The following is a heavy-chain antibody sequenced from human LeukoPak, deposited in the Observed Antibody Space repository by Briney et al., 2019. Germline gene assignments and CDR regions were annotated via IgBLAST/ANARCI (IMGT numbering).Heavy chain of an antibody. J-gene: IGHJ4*02. Sequence: GGSLRLSCAASGFTFSSYSMNWVRQAPGKGLEWVSSICSSSSYIYHADSVKGRFTISRDKAKNSLYLQMNSLRAEDTAVYYFVLGELSSPFDYGGQGTLVTVSS. CDR3: VLGELSSPFDY. CDR1: GFTFSSYS. D-gene: IGHD3-16*02. V-gene: IGHV3-21*01. CDR2: ICSSSSYI.